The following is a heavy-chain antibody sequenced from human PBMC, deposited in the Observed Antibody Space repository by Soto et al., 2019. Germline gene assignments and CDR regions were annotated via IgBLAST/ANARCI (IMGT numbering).Heavy chain of an antibody. Sequence: EVQLVESGGGLVQPGGSLRVSCAASGFTFGSYWMNWVRQAPGKGLVWVSRIDSDGSSTTYADSVKGRFTTSRDNAKNTLYLQLNSLRVEATAVYYCARGRPYGMDVWGQGTTVTVSS. J-gene: IGHJ6*02. CDR2: IDSDGSST. V-gene: IGHV3-74*01. CDR1: GFTFGSYW. CDR3: ARGRPYGMDV.